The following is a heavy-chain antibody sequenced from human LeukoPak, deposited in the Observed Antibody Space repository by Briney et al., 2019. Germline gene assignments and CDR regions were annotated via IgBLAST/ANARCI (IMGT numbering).Heavy chain of an antibody. Sequence: SETLSLTCTVSGGSIGSSSYYWGWIRQPPGKGLEWIGSIYYSGSTYYNPSLKSRVTISVDTSKNQLSLKLSSVTAADTAVYYCARLRYFDWLLYGLETLIFDYWGQGTLVTVSS. CDR2: IYYSGST. D-gene: IGHD3-9*01. CDR1: GGSIGSSSYY. J-gene: IGHJ4*02. V-gene: IGHV4-39*01. CDR3: ARLRYFDWLLYGLETLIFDY.